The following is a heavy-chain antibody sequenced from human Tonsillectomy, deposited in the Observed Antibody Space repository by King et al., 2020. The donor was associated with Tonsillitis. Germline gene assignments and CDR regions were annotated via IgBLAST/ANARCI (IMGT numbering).Heavy chain of an antibody. J-gene: IGHJ6*02. V-gene: IGHV1-69*09. CDR3: ARSGLSTVPYFYYGMDV. CDR2: IIPILGIA. D-gene: IGHD4/OR15-4a*01. CDR1: GGTFSSYA. Sequence: QLVQSGAEVKKPGSSVKVSCKASGGTFSSYAISWVRQAPGQGLEWMGRIIPILGIANYAQKFQGRVTITADKSTSTAYMELSSLRSEDTAVYYCARSGLSTVPYFYYGMDVWGQGTTVTVSS.